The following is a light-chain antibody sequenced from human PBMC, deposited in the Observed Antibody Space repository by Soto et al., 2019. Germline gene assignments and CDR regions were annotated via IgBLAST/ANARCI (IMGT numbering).Light chain of an antibody. CDR2: EVS. CDR1: SSDVGSYNL. CDR3: CSYAGSSTVRALYV. J-gene: IGLJ1*01. Sequence: QSALTQPASVSGSPGQSITISCTGTSSDVGSYNLVSWYQQHPGKAPKLMIYEVSKRPSGVSNRFSGSKSGNTASLTISGLQAEDEADYYCCSYAGSSTVRALYVFGTGTKLAVL. V-gene: IGLV2-23*02.